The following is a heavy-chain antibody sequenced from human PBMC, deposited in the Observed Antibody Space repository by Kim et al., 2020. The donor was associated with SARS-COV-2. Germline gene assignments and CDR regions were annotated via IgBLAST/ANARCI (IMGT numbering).Heavy chain of an antibody. J-gene: IGHJ4*02. Sequence: GGSLRLSCAASGFTFRAHWMTWVRQVPGKGLEWVANTADDGSEKYYVDPVKGRFTISRDNAENSLYLQMDSLTVEDTAIYYCARHVVRARAVDYWGQGTLVTVSS. V-gene: IGHV3-7*01. D-gene: IGHD1-26*01. CDR2: TADDGSEK. CDR1: GFTFRAHW. CDR3: ARHVVRARAVDY.